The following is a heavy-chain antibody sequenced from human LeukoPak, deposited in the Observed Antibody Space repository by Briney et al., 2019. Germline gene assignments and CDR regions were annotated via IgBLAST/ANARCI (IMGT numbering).Heavy chain of an antibody. J-gene: IGHJ4*02. CDR2: IIPIFGTA. CDR3: ARDRSVGGFDY. CDR1: GGTFSSYA. V-gene: IGHV1-69*13. Sequence: ASVKVSCKASGGTFSSYAISWVRQAPGQGLEWMGGIIPIFGTANYAQKFQGRVTITADESTSAAYMELSSLRSEDTAVYYCARDRSVGGFDYWGQGTLVTVSS. D-gene: IGHD1-26*01.